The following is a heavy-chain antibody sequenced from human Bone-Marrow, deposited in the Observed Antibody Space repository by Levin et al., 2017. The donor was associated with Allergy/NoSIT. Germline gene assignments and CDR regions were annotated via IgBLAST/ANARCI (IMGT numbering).Heavy chain of an antibody. Sequence: PGGSLRLSCAASGFTFSSYGMHWVRQAPGKGLEWVAVIWYDGSNKYYSDSVKGRFTISRDNSKNTLYLQMNNLRGEDTAVYYCARGFPREYQLLYYDYYGMDVWGQGTTVTVSS. CDR2: IWYDGSNK. D-gene: IGHD2-2*01. V-gene: IGHV3-33*01. CDR1: GFTFSSYG. CDR3: ARGFPREYQLLYYDYYGMDV. J-gene: IGHJ6*02.